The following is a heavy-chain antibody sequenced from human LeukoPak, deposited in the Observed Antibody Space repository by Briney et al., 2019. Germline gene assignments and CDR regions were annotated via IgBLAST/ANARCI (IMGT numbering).Heavy chain of an antibody. V-gene: IGHV3-23*01. CDR1: GFTFSSYA. D-gene: IGHD3-10*01. J-gene: IGHJ4*02. CDR3: ARKDYYGSGSYTQYYFDY. CDR2: ISGSGGST. Sequence: GGSLRLSCVASGFTFSSYAMSWVRQAPGKGLEWVSAISGSGGSTYYADSVKGRFTISRDNSKNTLYLQMNSLRAEDTAGYYCARKDYYGSGSYTQYYFDYWGQGTLVTVSS.